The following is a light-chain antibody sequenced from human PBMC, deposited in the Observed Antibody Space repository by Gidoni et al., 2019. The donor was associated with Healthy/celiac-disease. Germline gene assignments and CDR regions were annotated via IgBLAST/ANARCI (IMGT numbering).Light chain of an antibody. Sequence: QSVLTQPPSVSGAPGQRVTISCTGSSPNIGAGYVVHWYQQLPGTAPKLLIYGNSNRPSGVPDRFSGSKSGTSASLAITGLQAEDEADYYCQSYDSSLSGSYVFGTGTKVTVL. CDR1: SPNIGAGYV. CDR3: QSYDSSLSGSYV. V-gene: IGLV1-40*01. CDR2: GNS. J-gene: IGLJ1*01.